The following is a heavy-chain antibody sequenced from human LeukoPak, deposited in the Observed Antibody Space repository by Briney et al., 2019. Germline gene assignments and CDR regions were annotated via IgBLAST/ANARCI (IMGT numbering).Heavy chain of an antibody. CDR2: MNPNSGNT. CDR1: GYTFTSYD. Sequence: ASVKVSCTASGYTFTSYDINWVRQATGQGLEWMGWMNPNSGNTCYAQRFQGRVTMTRNTSISTAYMELSSLRAEDTAVYYGAMWELRSEYWGQGTLVTVSS. J-gene: IGHJ4*02. CDR3: AMWELRSEY. V-gene: IGHV1-8*01. D-gene: IGHD1-26*01.